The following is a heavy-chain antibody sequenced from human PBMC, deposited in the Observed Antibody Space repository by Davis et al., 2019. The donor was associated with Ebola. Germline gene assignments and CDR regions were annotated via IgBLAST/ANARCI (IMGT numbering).Heavy chain of an antibody. CDR3: AREVDCSSTSCYSFAFDI. D-gene: IGHD2-2*01. CDR2: IKQDGSEK. V-gene: IGHV3-7*03. CDR1: GFTFSSYW. J-gene: IGHJ3*02. Sequence: PGGSLRLSCAASGFTFSSYWMSWVRQAPGKGLEWVANIKQDGSEKYYVDSVKGRFTISRDNAKNSLYLQMNSLRAEDMAVYYCAREVDCSSTSCYSFAFDIWGQGTMVTVSS.